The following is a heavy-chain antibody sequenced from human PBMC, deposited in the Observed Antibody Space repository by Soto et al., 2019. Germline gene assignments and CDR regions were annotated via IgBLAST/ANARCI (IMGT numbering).Heavy chain of an antibody. V-gene: IGHV4-59*08. CDR2: IYYSAST. D-gene: IGHD2-21*02. CDR3: ARHLPYCGGDCNSLAY. CDR1: GSSISSYY. Sequence: SETLSLTCTVSGSSISSYYWSWIRQPPGKGLEWIGYIYYSASTNYSPSLKSRVTISVDTSKNQFSLNLSSVTAADTAVYYCARHLPYCGGDCNSLAYWGQGTLVTVS. J-gene: IGHJ4*02.